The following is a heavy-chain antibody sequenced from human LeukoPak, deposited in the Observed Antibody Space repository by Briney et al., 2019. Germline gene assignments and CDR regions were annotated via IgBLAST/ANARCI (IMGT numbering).Heavy chain of an antibody. CDR2: IYTSGSTINNPSLKNT. Sequence: PSETLSLTCTVSGGSISSYYWTWIRQPAGKGLEWIGRIYTSGSTINNPSLKNTNYNPSLKSRLTMSVDRSKNQFSLKMTSVTAADTAMYYCARDTALWTFDIWGQGTMVTVSS. CDR1: GGSISSYY. V-gene: IGHV4-4*07. J-gene: IGHJ3*02. D-gene: IGHD2-21*02. CDR3: ARDTALWTFDI.